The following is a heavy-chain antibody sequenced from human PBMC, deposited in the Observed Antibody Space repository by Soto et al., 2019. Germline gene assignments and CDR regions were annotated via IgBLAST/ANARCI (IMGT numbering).Heavy chain of an antibody. D-gene: IGHD6-13*01. J-gene: IGHJ4*02. CDR3: ARRSSSWSFDY. Sequence: EVQLLESGGGSVQPGGSLRLSCAASGFTFSSYAMSWVRQAPGKGLEWVSVISGSGGSTYYADSVKGRFTISRDNSKNTLYLQMNSLRAEDTAVYYCARRSSSWSFDYWGQGTLVTVSS. CDR2: ISGSGGST. CDR1: GFTFSSYA. V-gene: IGHV3-23*01.